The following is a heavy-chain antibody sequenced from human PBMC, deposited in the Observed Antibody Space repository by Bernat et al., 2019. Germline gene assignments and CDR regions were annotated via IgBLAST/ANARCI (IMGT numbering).Heavy chain of an antibody. CDR3: ARNLYSSSTFDY. CDR2: IRSKANSYAT. CDR1: GFTFSGSA. Sequence: EVQLVESGGGLVQPGGSLKLSCAASGFTFSGSAMHWVRQASGKGLEWVGRIRSKANSYATAYAASVKGRFTISRDDSKNTAYLQMNSLKTEDTAVYYCARNLYSSSTFDYWGQGTLVTVSS. D-gene: IGHD3-22*01. J-gene: IGHJ4*02. V-gene: IGHV3-73*02.